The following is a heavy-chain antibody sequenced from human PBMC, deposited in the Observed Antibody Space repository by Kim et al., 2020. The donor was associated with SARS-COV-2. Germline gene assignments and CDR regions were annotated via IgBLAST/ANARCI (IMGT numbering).Heavy chain of an antibody. CDR2: IYSGGST. Sequence: GGSLRLSCAASGFTVSSNYMSWVRQAPGKGLEWVSVIYSGGSTYYADSVKGRFTISRDNSKNTLYLQMNSLRAEDTAVYYCARPRGGRAAGTVYWGQGTLVTVSS. V-gene: IGHV3-66*04. J-gene: IGHJ4*02. CDR1: GFTVSSNY. CDR3: ARPRGGRAAGTVY. D-gene: IGHD6-13*01.